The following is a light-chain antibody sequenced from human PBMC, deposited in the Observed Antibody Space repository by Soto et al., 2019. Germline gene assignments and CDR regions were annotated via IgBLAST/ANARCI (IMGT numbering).Light chain of an antibody. Sequence: EIVMTQSPATLSVSPGERATLSCRASQSISNNLAWYHQRPGQAPRLLIYGASTRATGIPARFSGSGSGTEFTLTISGLQSEEFAVYYCQQYNNWWTFGQGTRVEIK. CDR2: GAS. J-gene: IGKJ1*01. V-gene: IGKV3-15*01. CDR3: QQYNNWWT. CDR1: QSISNN.